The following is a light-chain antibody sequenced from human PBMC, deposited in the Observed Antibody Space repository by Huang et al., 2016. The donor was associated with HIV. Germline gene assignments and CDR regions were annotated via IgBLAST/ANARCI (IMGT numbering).Light chain of an antibody. J-gene: IGKJ1*01. Sequence: DIQMTQSPSTLSASVGGRVTITCRASQTVTWWLDWYQQKPGKAPKVRIYKESNLQSGVPERLMGSGSGTEFTLTISSRQPDDFATYYCQQYNTYPWTCGRGTKVEIK. CDR3: QQYNTYPWT. CDR2: KES. CDR1: QTVTWW. V-gene: IGKV1-5*03.